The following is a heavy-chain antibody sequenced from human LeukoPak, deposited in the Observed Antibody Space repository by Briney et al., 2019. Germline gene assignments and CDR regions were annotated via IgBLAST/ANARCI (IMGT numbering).Heavy chain of an antibody. CDR2: INPNSGGT. J-gene: IGHJ4*02. Sequence: GASVKVSCEASGYTFTGYYMHWVRQAPGQGLEWMGWINPNSGGTNYAQKFRGRVTMTRDTSISTAYMELSRLRSDDTAVYYCARVQGYCSSTSCYPDTNFDYWGQGTLVTVSS. CDR3: ARVQGYCSSTSCYPDTNFDY. V-gene: IGHV1-2*02. D-gene: IGHD2-2*01. CDR1: GYTFTGYY.